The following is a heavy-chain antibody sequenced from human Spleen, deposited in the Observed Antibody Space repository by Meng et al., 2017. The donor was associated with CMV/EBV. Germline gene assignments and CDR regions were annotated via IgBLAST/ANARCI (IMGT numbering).Heavy chain of an antibody. V-gene: IGHV3-20*04. D-gene: IGHD3-10*01. Sequence: LSLTCAASGFTFGDYAMSWVRQRPGKGLEWVSGIIWNGESTASADSVKGRFTISRDNAKSSVSLQMNSPRGEDTDLYYCARRSNMGSSGAYYFDYWGQGTLVTVSS. CDR3: ARRSNMGSSGAYYFDY. CDR1: GFTFGDYA. CDR2: IIWNGEST. J-gene: IGHJ4*02.